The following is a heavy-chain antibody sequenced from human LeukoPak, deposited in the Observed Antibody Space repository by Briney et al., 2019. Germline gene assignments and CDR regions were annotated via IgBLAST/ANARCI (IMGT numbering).Heavy chain of an antibody. J-gene: IGHJ4*02. D-gene: IGHD3-9*01. CDR2: IYYSGST. Sequence: TSETLSLTCTVSGGSISSYYWSWIRQPPGKGLEWIGYIYYSGSTNYNPSLKSRVTISVDTSKNQFSLKLSSVTAADTAVYYCARYYMYYDILTGPELPDYWGQGTLVTVSS. CDR1: GGSISSYY. CDR3: ARYYMYYDILTGPELPDY. V-gene: IGHV4-59*08.